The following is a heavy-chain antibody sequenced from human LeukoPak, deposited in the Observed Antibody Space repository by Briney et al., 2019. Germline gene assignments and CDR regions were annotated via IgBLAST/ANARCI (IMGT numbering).Heavy chain of an antibody. J-gene: IGHJ4*02. CDR3: ARPSSSGSYYY. CDR2: IYYSGST. Sequence: SETLSLTCTVSGGSISTYLWNWIRQPPGKGLEWIGYIYYSGSTNYNPPLKSRATISVDTSKNQFPLKLSSVTAADTAVYYCARPSSSGSYYYWGQGTLVTVS. V-gene: IGHV4-59*01. D-gene: IGHD1-26*01. CDR1: GGSISTYL.